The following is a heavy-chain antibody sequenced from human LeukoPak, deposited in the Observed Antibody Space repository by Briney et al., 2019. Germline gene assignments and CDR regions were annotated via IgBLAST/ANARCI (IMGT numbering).Heavy chain of an antibody. Sequence: ASVKVSCKASGHTFTSYGISWVRQAPGQELEWMGWISAYNGNTNYAQKLQGRVTMTTETSTSTAYMELRSLRSDDTAVYYCARGDGYCSSTSCSDFDYWGQGTLVTVSS. V-gene: IGHV1-18*01. CDR3: ARGDGYCSSTSCSDFDY. CDR1: GHTFTSYG. D-gene: IGHD2-2*03. CDR2: ISAYNGNT. J-gene: IGHJ4*02.